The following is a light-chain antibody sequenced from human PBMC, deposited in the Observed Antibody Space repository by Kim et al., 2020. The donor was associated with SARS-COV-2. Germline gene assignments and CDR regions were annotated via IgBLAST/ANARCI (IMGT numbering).Light chain of an antibody. J-gene: IGLJ3*02. CDR2: QYS. CDR3: QAWDSNTDV. Sequence: SYELTQPPSVSVSPGQTASITCSGDKLGNKYAYWYQQKPGQSPVLVIYQYSKRPAADPERFSGSNSGNTATLTISGTQDGDEADYYCQAWDSNTDVFGGGTQLTVL. CDR1: KLGNKY. V-gene: IGLV3-1*01.